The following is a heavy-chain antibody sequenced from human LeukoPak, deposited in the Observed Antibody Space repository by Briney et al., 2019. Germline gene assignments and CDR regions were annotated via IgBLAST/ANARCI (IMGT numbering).Heavy chain of an antibody. CDR3: ARYKGGYGDVRKGMDV. CDR1: GGSISSYY. J-gene: IGHJ6*02. V-gene: IGHV4-59*01. D-gene: IGHD4-17*01. CDR2: IYYSGST. Sequence: SETLSLTCTVSGGSISSYYWSWTRQPPGKGLEWIGYIYYSGSTNYNPSLKSRVTISVDTPKNQFSLKLSSVTAANTAVYYCARYKGGYGDVRKGMDVWGQGTTVTVSS.